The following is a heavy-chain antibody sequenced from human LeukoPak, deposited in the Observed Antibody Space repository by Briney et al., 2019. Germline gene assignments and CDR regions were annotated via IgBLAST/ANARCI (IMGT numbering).Heavy chain of an antibody. J-gene: IGHJ5*02. V-gene: IGHV4-59*01. D-gene: IGHD6-13*01. CDR2: IYYTGST. Sequence: PSETLSLTCTISGGSISSDYWIWIRQPPGKGLEWIGYIYYTGSTNSNPSLKSRVTILVDTSKNQFFLRLSSVTAADTAVYYCARIGAAAGTWWFDPWGQGTLVTVSS. CDR1: GGSISSDY. CDR3: ARIGAAAGTWWFDP.